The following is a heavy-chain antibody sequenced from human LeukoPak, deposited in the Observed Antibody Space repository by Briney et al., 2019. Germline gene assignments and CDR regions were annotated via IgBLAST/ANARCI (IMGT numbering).Heavy chain of an antibody. CDR3: AKQQGSGWAFDI. J-gene: IGHJ3*02. V-gene: IGHV3-23*01. Sequence: GGSLRLSCADSGFTFSSYAMSWIRQAPGKGLEWIAAIGGSGGTTYYADSVKGRFTISRDNSKNTLFLQMNSLRAEDTAVYYCAKQQGSGWAFDIWGQGTMVTVSS. CDR2: IGGSGGTT. D-gene: IGHD6-19*01. CDR1: GFTFSSYA.